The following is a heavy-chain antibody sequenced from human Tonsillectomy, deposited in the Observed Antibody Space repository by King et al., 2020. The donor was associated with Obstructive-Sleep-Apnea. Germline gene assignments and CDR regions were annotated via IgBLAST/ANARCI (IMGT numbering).Heavy chain of an antibody. J-gene: IGHJ4*02. Sequence: QLVQSGAEVKRPGSSVKVSCKASGGIFNTHAFSWVRQAPGQGLEWMGDIIPFFGTPPYSQMFQGRVTITADESTTTVYLDVTSLRSDDTAIYYCARGPHLGTRRVGGFDFWGLGTLVTVSA. CDR2: IIPFFGTP. D-gene: IGHD4-23*01. CDR1: GGIFNTHA. CDR3: ARGPHLGTRRVGGFDF. V-gene: IGHV1-69*01.